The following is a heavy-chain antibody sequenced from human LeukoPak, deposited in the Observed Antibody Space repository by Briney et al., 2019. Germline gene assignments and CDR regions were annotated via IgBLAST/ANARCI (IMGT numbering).Heavy chain of an antibody. Sequence: GGSLRLSCAASGFSFSTSGMNWVRQAPGKGLEWVSYISGGTTTKYYADSVRGRFTISRDNAKNSLYLQMNSLRDEDTAVYYCGRDGTYFHILTGYYEPNCFDPWAREPWSPSPQ. CDR2: ISGGTTTK. D-gene: IGHD3-9*01. CDR1: GFSFSTSG. J-gene: IGHJ5*02. V-gene: IGHV3-48*02. CDR3: GRDGTYFHILTGYYEPNCFDP.